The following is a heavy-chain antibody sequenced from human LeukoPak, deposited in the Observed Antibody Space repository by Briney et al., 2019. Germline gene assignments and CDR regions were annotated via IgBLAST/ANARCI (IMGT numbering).Heavy chain of an antibody. D-gene: IGHD2-2*01. CDR1: GDSLRGHY. CDR2: IYYTGTT. V-gene: IGHV4-59*11. J-gene: IGHJ4*02. CDR3: ARFSSGCSSARCYLTY. Sequence: SETLSLTCTVSGDSLRGHYWSWIRQPPGKGLELIGHIYYTGTTYYNPSLNSRVTISLDTSRNQFSLYVTSVTAADTAVYYCARFSSGCSSARCYLTYWGQGTLVTVSS.